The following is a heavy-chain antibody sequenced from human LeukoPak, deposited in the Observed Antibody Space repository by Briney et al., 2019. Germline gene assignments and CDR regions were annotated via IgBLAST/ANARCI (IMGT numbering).Heavy chain of an antibody. Sequence: GSLRLSCTASGFTFGDYALSWIRQPPGKGLEWIGEINHSGSTNYNPSLKSRVTISVDTSKNQFSLKLSSVTAADTAVYYCARVNSYGYVVGFDYWGQGTLVTVSS. CDR3: ARVNSYGYVVGFDY. CDR1: GFTFGDYA. J-gene: IGHJ4*02. V-gene: IGHV4-34*01. D-gene: IGHD5-18*01. CDR2: INHSGST.